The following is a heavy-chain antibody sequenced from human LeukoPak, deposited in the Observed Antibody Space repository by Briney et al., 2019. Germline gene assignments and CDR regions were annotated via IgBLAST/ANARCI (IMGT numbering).Heavy chain of an antibody. J-gene: IGHJ3*02. V-gene: IGHV3-74*01. CDR2: ISTDGSST. CDR3: AREDFWSGFDI. D-gene: IGHD3-3*01. Sequence: QPGGSRRLSCAASGFTFSNYWMHWVRQAPGEGLVWVSRISTDGSSTTYADSVKGRFTISRDNAKNSLYLQMNSLRAEDTAVYYCAREDFWSGFDIWGQGTMVTVSS. CDR1: GFTFSNYW.